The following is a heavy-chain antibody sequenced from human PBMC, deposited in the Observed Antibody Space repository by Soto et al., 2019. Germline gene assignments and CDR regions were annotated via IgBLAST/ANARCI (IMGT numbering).Heavy chain of an antibody. CDR2: ISGSGGST. CDR3: AKESYDILTGYPPGYFDY. D-gene: IGHD3-9*01. CDR1: GFTFSSYA. V-gene: IGHV3-23*01. Sequence: AGGSLRLSCAASGFTFSSYAMSWVRQAPGKGLEWVSAISGSGGSTYYADSVKGRFTISRDNSKNTLYLQMNSLRAEDTAVYYCAKESYDILTGYPPGYFDYWGQGTLVTVSS. J-gene: IGHJ4*02.